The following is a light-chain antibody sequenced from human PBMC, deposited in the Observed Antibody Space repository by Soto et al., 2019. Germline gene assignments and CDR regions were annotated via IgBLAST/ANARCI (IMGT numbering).Light chain of an antibody. V-gene: IGKV3-20*01. J-gene: IGKJ1*01. CDR3: QQYSSSPRT. CDR2: SAS. Sequence: IVLTQSPGTLSLSPGEKATLSCRASQSVSSNFLAWYQQKPGQAPRLLIYSASNRATGIPDRFSGSGSGTDFTLTISRLEPEDFAVYYCQQYSSSPRTFGQGTEVDIK. CDR1: QSVSSNF.